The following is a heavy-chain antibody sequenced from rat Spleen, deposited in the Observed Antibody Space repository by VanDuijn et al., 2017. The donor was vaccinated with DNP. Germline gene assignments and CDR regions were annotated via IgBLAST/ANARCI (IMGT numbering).Heavy chain of an antibody. V-gene: IGHV5-7*01. CDR1: GFSFSDYN. J-gene: IGHJ3*01. CDR3: TTEMYTTDYYYGWFAY. D-gene: IGHD1-6*01. CDR2: ITYDGTTT. Sequence: EVQLVESGGGLVQPGRSLKVSCVASGFSFSDYNMAWVRQAPKKGLEWVATITYDGTTTYYRDSVKGRITISRDNAKSSLFLQMDSLRSEDTATYYCTTEMYTTDYYYGWFAYWGQGTLVTVSS.